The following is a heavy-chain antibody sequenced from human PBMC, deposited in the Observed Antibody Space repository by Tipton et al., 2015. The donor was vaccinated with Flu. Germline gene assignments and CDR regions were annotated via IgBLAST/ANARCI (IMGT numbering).Heavy chain of an antibody. CDR1: GYTFSNYG. CDR3: TRDRAVAGMANFDY. J-gene: IGHJ4*02. V-gene: IGHV3-30*02. D-gene: IGHD6-19*01. CDR2: IRHDGRNT. Sequence: GSLRLSCAASGYTFSNYGIHWVRQAPGKGLEWVASIRHDGRNTYYADSVKGRFTVSRDDSKNMEYLQMSRLGGEDTAVYYCTRDRAVAGMANFDYWGQGTLVTVSA.